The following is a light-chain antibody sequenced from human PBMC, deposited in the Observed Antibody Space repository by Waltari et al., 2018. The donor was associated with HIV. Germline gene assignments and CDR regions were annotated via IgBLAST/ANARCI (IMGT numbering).Light chain of an antibody. V-gene: IGLV3-1*01. CDR2: HNN. CDR3: QTWDGSIVM. Sequence: SSELTQPPSMSVSPGQTAIISCSGDKLGDTYVYWYQQKSGRSPRLVIYHNNRRPSGIPARFAGSNSGTTATLTISGTQAVDEADYSCQTWDGSIVMFGGGTRLTVL. J-gene: IGLJ3*02. CDR1: KLGDTY.